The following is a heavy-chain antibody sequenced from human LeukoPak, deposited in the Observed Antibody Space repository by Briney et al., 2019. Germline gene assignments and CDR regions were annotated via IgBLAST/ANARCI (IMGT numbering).Heavy chain of an antibody. D-gene: IGHD1-7*01. V-gene: IGHV4-4*09. J-gene: IGHJ4*02. CDR3: ARLLRGGNYYFDY. Sequence: SETLSLTCTVSGGSISGYFWSWIRQPPGKGLEWIGNIYASGSAIYNPSPKSRVTMSVDTSKNQFSLRLTSVTAADTAVYYCARLLRGGNYYFDYWGLGTLVTVSS. CDR2: IYASGSA. CDR1: GGSISGYF.